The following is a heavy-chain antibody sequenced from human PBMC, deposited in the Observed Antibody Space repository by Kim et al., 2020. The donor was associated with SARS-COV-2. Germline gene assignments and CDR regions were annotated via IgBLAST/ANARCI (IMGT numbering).Heavy chain of an antibody. CDR3: AGGIYDFDH. CDR1: GFTFSSYG. J-gene: IGHJ4*02. V-gene: IGHV3-30*03. CDR2: ISYDGSNK. Sequence: GGSLRLSCVASGFTFSSYGMHWVRQAPGKGLEWMSFISYDGSNKYYADSVKGRFTISRDNSKNTLYLQMDSLRAEDTAMYYCAGGIYDFDHWGLGTLVTV. D-gene: IGHD5-12*01.